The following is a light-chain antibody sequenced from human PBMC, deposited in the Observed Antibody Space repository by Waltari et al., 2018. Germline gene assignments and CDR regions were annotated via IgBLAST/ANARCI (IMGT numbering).Light chain of an antibody. Sequence: QSALTQPASVSGSPGQSITISCTGTSSDVGGYNYVSWYQQHPGKAPKLMIYDVSKRPSGFSTRVSGSKSCNTASLTISGLQAEDEADYYCSSYTSSSTPFVFGTGTKVTVL. J-gene: IGLJ1*01. CDR2: DVS. CDR3: SSYTSSSTPFV. CDR1: SSDVGGYNY. V-gene: IGLV2-14*01.